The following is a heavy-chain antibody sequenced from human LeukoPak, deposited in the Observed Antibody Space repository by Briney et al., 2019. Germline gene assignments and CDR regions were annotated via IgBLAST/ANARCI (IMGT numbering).Heavy chain of an antibody. CDR1: RYTFTGYY. CDR3: ASGWSITGWYNNWFDP. V-gene: IGHV1-2*02. J-gene: IGHJ5*02. Sequence: GASVKVSCKASRYTFTGYYMHWVRQAPGQGLEWMGWISANSGVTNYAQKFQGRFTMTRDTSITTAYMELSRLRSDDTAVYFCASGWSITGWYNNWFDPWGQGTLVTVSS. CDR2: ISANSGVT. D-gene: IGHD6-19*01.